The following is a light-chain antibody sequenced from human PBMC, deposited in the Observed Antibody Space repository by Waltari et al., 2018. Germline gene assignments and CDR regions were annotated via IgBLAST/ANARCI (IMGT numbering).Light chain of an antibody. V-gene: IGKV3-15*01. CDR2: GAS. CDR3: QQYNNWPPWT. CDR1: QSVSSN. Sequence: EIVMTQSPATLSVSPGERATLSCRASQSVSSNLAWYQQKPGQAPRLLIYGASTRATGIPARFSGSGSGTEFTLTISSIQSEDFAVYYCQQYNNWPPWTFGPGTKVEIK. J-gene: IGKJ1*01.